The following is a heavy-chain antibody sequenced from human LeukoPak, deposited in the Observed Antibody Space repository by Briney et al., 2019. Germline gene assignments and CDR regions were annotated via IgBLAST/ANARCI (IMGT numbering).Heavy chain of an antibody. CDR1: GYTFTNHD. CDR2: MNANSGNT. V-gene: IGHV1-8*01. J-gene: IGHJ6*04. CDR3: ASGWGELLENYYNGMEV. Sequence: ASVKVSCKASGYTFTNHDIDWVRQASGQGLEWMGWMNANSGNTGYAQKFQGRVTMTRDTSVSTAYMELNNLSSEDTAVYYCASGWGELLENYYNGMEVGGKGP. D-gene: IGHD1-26*01.